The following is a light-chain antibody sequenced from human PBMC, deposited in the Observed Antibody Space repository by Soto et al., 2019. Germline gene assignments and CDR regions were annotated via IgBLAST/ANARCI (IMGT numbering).Light chain of an antibody. CDR1: SSDVGGYNY. V-gene: IGLV2-14*01. CDR2: DVS. J-gene: IGLJ1*01. CDR3: SLYASSSTPLCV. Sequence: ALTQPASVSGSPGQSITISCTGTSSDVGGYNYVSWYQQHPGKAPKLMIYDVSNRPSGVSNRFSGSKSGNTASLTISGLQAEYEADYYCSLYASSSTPLCVFGTGTKVTVL.